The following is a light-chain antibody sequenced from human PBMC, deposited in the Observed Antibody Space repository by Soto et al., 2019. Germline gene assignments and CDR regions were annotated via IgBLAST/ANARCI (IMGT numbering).Light chain of an antibody. CDR3: QQYYTSLRT. CDR1: QSVLSSSNNKNY. Sequence: DIVMTQSPDSLAVSLGERATINCKSSQSVLSSSNNKNYLAWYQQRPGQPPKLLIYWASARKSGVPDRFSGSGYGTDFTLTISGLQAEDVAVYYCQQYYTSLRTFGQGTKVEIQ. V-gene: IGKV4-1*01. CDR2: WAS. J-gene: IGKJ1*01.